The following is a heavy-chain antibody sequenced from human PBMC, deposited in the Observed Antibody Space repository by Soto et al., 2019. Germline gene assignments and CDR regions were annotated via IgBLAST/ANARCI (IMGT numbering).Heavy chain of an antibody. Sequence: QTVGSLRLSCETSGFFFNNYAMSWVRQAPGKGLEWVSGIGSIGIYTYYADSVKGRFTISRDNSKNTLNLQMNSVRAEDTAVYYCAKDSAGVSFGYFVKWGQGTLVTVSS. CDR1: GFFFNNYA. CDR3: AKDSAGVSFGYFVK. V-gene: IGHV3-23*01. D-gene: IGHD3-10*01. CDR2: IGSIGIYT. J-gene: IGHJ4*02.